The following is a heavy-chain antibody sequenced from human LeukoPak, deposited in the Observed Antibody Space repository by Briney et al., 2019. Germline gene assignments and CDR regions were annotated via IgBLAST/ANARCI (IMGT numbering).Heavy chain of an antibody. CDR1: GYSFTGYW. CDR2: IYPGDSDT. D-gene: IGHD3-22*01. V-gene: IGHV5-51*01. CDR3: ARLGDDYYDSSGSPDY. Sequence: GESLKISCKGSGYSFTGYWIGWVRQMPGKGLEWMGIIYPGDSDTRYSPSFQGQVTISADKSISTAYLQWSSLKAPDTALYYCARLGDDYYDSSGSPDYWGQGTLVTVSS. J-gene: IGHJ4*02.